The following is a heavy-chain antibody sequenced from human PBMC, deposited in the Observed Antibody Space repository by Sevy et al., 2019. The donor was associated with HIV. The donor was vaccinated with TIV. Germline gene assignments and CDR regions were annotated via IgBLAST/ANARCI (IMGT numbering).Heavy chain of an antibody. CDR1: GFTFSSYG. CDR2: ISYDGSNK. Sequence: GGSLRLSCAASGFTFSSYGMPWVRQAPGKGLEWVAVISYDGSNKYYADSVKGRFTISRDNSKNTLYLQMNSLRAEDTAVYYCAKDSFRVPYYFDYWGQGTLVTVSS. CDR3: AKDSFRVPYYFDY. D-gene: IGHD1-1*01. V-gene: IGHV3-30*18. J-gene: IGHJ4*02.